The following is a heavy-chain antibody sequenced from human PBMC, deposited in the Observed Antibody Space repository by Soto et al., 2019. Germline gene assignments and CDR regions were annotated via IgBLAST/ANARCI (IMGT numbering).Heavy chain of an antibody. Sequence: PGGSLRLSCAASGFTFSSYAMHWVRQAPGKGLGWVSTISGSDGKTFYADSVKGRFSISRDTSQSTLYLQMNSLRADDTAMYYCARWSYLDYWGQGTRVTVSS. V-gene: IGHV3-23*01. CDR2: ISGSDGKT. CDR1: GFTFSSYA. D-gene: IGHD3-3*01. J-gene: IGHJ4*02. CDR3: ARWSYLDY.